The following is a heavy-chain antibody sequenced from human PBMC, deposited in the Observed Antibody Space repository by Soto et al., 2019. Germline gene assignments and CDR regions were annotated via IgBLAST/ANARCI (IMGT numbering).Heavy chain of an antibody. D-gene: IGHD6-13*01. CDR1: GGSISSYY. CDR2: IYYSGST. V-gene: IGHV4-59*01. J-gene: IGHJ4*02. CDR3: ARGRYSSSCYGTIFDY. Sequence: SETLSLTCTVSGGSISSYYWSWIRQPPGKGLEWIGYIYYSGSTNYNPSLKSRVTISVDTSKNQFSLKLSSVTAADTAVYYCARGRYSSSCYGTIFDYWGQGTLVTVSS.